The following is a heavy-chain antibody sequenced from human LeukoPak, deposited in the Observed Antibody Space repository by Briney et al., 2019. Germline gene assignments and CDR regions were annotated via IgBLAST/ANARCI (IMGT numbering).Heavy chain of an antibody. D-gene: IGHD1-26*01. V-gene: IGHV3-48*01. J-gene: IGHJ4*02. CDR3: ARVEGAVDY. CDR1: GFAFSSFE. CDR2: ISSSSSTI. Sequence: GGSLRLSCEASGFAFSSFEMNWVRQAPGKGLEWVSYISSSSSTIYYADSVKGRFTISRDNAKNSLYLQMNSLRAEDTAVYYCARVEGAVDYWGQGTLVTVSS.